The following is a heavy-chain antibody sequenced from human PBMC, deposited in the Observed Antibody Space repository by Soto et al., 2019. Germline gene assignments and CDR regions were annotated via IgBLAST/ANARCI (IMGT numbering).Heavy chain of an antibody. Sequence: GESLKISCKGSGFSFTTYWIAWVCQMPGKGLEWMGIIYPGDSDIRYSPSFQGQVSISADRSITTAYLQWSSLKASDTAIYYCARLSGSPSGMDVWGLGTTVTVSS. J-gene: IGHJ6*02. V-gene: IGHV5-51*01. CDR2: IYPGDSDI. D-gene: IGHD6-6*01. CDR3: ARLSGSPSGMDV. CDR1: GFSFTTYW.